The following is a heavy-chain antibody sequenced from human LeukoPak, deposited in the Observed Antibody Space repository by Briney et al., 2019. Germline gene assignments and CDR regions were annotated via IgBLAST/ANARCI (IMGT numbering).Heavy chain of an antibody. CDR3: ARVSDSRAVGPFDY. Sequence: SETLSLTCTVSGGSISSNSYYWGWIRHSPGKGLEWFANIYYSGSTYYNPSLKSRVTISVDTSKSQFSLELSSVTAADTAIYYCARVSDSRAVGPFDYWGQGTLVTVSS. D-gene: IGHD3-10*01. CDR1: GGSISSNSYY. J-gene: IGHJ4*02. V-gene: IGHV4-39*07. CDR2: IYYSGST.